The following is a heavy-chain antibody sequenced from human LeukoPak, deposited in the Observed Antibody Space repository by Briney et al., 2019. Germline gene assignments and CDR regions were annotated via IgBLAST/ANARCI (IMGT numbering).Heavy chain of an antibody. CDR2: INHSGRT. CDR3: ARAYYDVLTGYYTPYFDY. J-gene: IGHJ4*02. Sequence: PSETLSLTCAVYGGSFSGYYWSWIRQPPGKGLEWIGEINHSGRTSSNPSLKSRVTISVDTSKNQFSLTLSSVTAADTAIYYCARAYYDVLTGYYTPYFDYWGQGTLVTVSS. V-gene: IGHV4-34*01. CDR1: GGSFSGYY. D-gene: IGHD3-9*01.